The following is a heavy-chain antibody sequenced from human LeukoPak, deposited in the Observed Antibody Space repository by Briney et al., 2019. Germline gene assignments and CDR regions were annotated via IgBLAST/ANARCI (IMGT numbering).Heavy chain of an antibody. D-gene: IGHD3-3*01. CDR3: AAPRLSVTTLLVFDY. V-gene: IGHV1-69*06. CDR2: IIPIFGAA. CDR1: DYTFTSYG. J-gene: IGHJ4*02. Sequence: GASVKVSCKASDYTFTSYGISWVRQAPGQGLEWMGGIIPIFGAANYAQKFQGRVTITADKSTSTAYMELSSLRSEDTAVYYCAAPRLSVTTLLVFDYWGQGTLVTVSS.